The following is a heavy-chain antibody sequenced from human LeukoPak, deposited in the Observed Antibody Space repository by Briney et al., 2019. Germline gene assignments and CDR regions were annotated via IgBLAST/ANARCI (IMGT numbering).Heavy chain of an antibody. D-gene: IGHD6-19*01. Sequence: PSETLSLTCAVSGGSISSSNWWSWVRQPPGKGLEWIGEIYHSGSTYYNPSLKSRVTISVDTSKNQFSLKLTSVIAADTAMYYCARLNSDWAFDFWGQGTLVTVSS. J-gene: IGHJ4*02. V-gene: IGHV4-4*02. CDR1: GGSISSSNW. CDR3: ARLNSDWAFDF. CDR2: IYHSGST.